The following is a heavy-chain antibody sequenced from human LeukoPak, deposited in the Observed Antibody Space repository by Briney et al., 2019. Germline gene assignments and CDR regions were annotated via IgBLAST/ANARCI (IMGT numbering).Heavy chain of an antibody. CDR3: AKGLREYDFWSGYAT. V-gene: IGHV3-53*01. J-gene: IGHJ5*02. D-gene: IGHD3-3*01. CDR2: IYSGGST. Sequence: PGGSLRLSCAASGFTVSSNYMSWVRQAPGKGLEWVSVIYSGGSTYYADSVKGRFTISRDNSKNTLFLQMNSLRAEDTALYYCAKGLREYDFWSGYATWGQGTLVTVSS. CDR1: GFTVSSNY.